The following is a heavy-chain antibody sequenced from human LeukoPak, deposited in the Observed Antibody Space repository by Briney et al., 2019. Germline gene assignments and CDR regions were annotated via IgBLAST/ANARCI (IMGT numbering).Heavy chain of an antibody. Sequence: KTSETLSLTCTVSGGSISSYYWSWIRQPPGKGLEWIGYIYYSGSTNYNPSLKSRVTISVDTSKNQFSLKLSSVTAADTAVYYRARGESGGDRYYYYYYMDVWGKGTTVTVSS. J-gene: IGHJ6*03. CDR1: GGSISSYY. CDR3: ARGESGGDRYYYYYYMDV. D-gene: IGHD2-21*01. CDR2: IYYSGST. V-gene: IGHV4-59*01.